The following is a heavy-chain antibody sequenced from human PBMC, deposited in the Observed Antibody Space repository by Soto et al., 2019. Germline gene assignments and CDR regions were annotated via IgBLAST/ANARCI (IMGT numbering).Heavy chain of an antibody. J-gene: IGHJ6*02. CDR1: GYTFTSYA. D-gene: IGHD3-22*01. CDR2: INAGNGNT. CDR3: ASLDSPYYYYGMDV. V-gene: IGHV1-3*01. Sequence: LVKLSCQAAGYTFTSYAGHWVRQAPGQRLEWMGWINAGNGNTKYSQKFQGRVTITRDTSASPAYMELSSLRSEDTAVYYCASLDSPYYYYGMDVWGQGTTVTVSS.